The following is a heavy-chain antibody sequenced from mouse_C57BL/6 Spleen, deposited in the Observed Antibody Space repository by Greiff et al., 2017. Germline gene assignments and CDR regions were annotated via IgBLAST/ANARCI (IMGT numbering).Heavy chain of an antibody. J-gene: IGHJ4*01. CDR3: ARGAAVVATDYALDY. CDR1: GYTFTSHW. V-gene: IGHV1-56*01. CDR2: IFPGSGST. D-gene: IGHD1-1*01. Sequence: VQLQQSGPDLVKPGASVKISCKAPGYTFTSHWMQWVRQRPGPGLEWVGEIFPGSGSTYYNEKFKGRATLTVDTSSSAAYMQLSILTSEDYAVYFSARGAAVVATDYALDYWGQGTTVTVSS.